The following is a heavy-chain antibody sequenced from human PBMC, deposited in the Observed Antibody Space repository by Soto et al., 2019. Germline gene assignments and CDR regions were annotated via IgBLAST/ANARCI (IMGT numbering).Heavy chain of an antibody. Sequence: QVQLQESGPGLVKPSETLSLTCTVSGGSISSYYWSWIRQPPGKGLEWIGYIYYSGSTNYNPSLKSRVTISVDTSKNQFSLKLSSVTAADTAVYYCARHYWGGDCYFSSMEFFDYWGQGTLVTVSS. V-gene: IGHV4-59*08. CDR2: IYYSGST. J-gene: IGHJ4*02. CDR1: GGSISSYY. CDR3: ARHYWGGDCYFSSMEFFDY. D-gene: IGHD2-21*01.